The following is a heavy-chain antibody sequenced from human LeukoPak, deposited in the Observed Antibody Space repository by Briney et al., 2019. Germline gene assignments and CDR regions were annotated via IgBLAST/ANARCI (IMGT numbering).Heavy chain of an antibody. CDR2: ISAYNGNT. CDR3: ASGRLSYYDSSGDYYYYYGMDV. J-gene: IGHJ6*02. D-gene: IGHD3-22*01. V-gene: IGHV1-18*01. CDR1: GYTFTSYG. Sequence: ASVKVSCKASGYTFTSYGISWVRQAPGQGLEWMGWISAYNGNTNYAQKFQGRVTITADKSTSTAYMELSSLRSEDTAVYYCASGRLSYYDSSGDYYYYYGMDVWGQGTTVTVSS.